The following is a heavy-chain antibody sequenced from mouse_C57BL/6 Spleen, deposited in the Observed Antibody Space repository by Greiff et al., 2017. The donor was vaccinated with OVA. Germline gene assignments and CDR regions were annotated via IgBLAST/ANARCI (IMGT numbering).Heavy chain of an antibody. CDR1: GFTFSDAW. V-gene: IGHV6-6*01. J-gene: IGHJ2*01. Sequence: EVQGVESGGGLVQPGGSMKLSCAASGFTFSDAWMDWVRQSPEKGLEWVAEIRNKANNHATYYAESVKGRFTISRDDSKSSVYLQMNSLRAEDTGIYYCTRRIYYYGSYFDYWGQGTTLTVSS. CDR3: TRRIYYYGSYFDY. CDR2: IRNKANNHAT. D-gene: IGHD1-1*01.